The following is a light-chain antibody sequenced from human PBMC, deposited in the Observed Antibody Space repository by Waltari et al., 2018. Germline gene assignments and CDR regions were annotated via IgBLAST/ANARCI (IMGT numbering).Light chain of an antibody. CDR1: QSISSTY. J-gene: IGKJ3*01. CDR2: DES. CDR3: QQFRSSFS. V-gene: IGKV3-20*01. Sequence: EIVLTQSPGTLSLSPGERATLSCRASQSISSTYLAWYQQKPGQAPRLLIYDESISAPGIPDRFSVSGSGTDFTLTISRLEPEDFALYYCQQFRSSFSFGPGTRVDIK.